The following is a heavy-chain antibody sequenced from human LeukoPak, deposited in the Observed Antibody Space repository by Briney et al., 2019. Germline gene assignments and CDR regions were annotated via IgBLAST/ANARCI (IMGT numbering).Heavy chain of an antibody. CDR2: IYYSGST. CDR1: GGSISSSY. CDR3: VKVGTGTVDY. Sequence: SETLPLTCTVSGGSISSSYWSWIRQPPGKGLEWIGYIYYSGSTNYIPSLKSRVTISVDTSKNQFSLKLDSVTATDTAIYYCVKVGTGTVDYWGQGTLVTVSS. J-gene: IGHJ4*02. D-gene: IGHD3/OR15-3a*01. V-gene: IGHV4-59*01.